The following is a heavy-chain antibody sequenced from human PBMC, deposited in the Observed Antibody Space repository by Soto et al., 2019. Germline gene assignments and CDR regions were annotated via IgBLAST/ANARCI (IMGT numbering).Heavy chain of an antibody. J-gene: IGHJ4*02. CDR2: IIPILGIA. V-gene: IGHV1-69*08. D-gene: IGHD2-21*02. CDR1: GGTFSSYT. CDR3: AREGACGGDCYLYDY. Sequence: QVQLVQSGAEVKKPGSSVKVSCKASGGTFSSYTISWVRQAPGQGLEWMGRIIPILGIANYAQKFQGRVPIXXDXSXTTAYRELSSLRSEDTAVYYCAREGACGGDCYLYDYWGQGTLVTVSS.